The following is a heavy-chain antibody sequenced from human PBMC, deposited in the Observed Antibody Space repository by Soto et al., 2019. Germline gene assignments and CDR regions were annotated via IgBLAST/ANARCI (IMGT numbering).Heavy chain of an antibody. Sequence: SETLSLTCTVSGGSISSSSYYWGWIRQPPGKGLEWIGSIYYSGSTNYNPSLKSRVTISVDKSKNQFSLKLSSVTAADTAVYYCARVPGSRSQWLVPHYYYYGMDVWGQGTTVTVSS. CDR1: GGSISSSSYY. CDR3: ARVPGSRSQWLVPHYYYYGMDV. V-gene: IGHV4-39*07. J-gene: IGHJ6*02. D-gene: IGHD6-19*01. CDR2: IYYSGST.